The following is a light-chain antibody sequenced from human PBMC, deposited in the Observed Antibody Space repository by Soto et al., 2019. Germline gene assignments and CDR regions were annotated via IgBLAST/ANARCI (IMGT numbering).Light chain of an antibody. J-gene: IGKJ4*01. CDR2: AAS. V-gene: IGKV1-12*01. Sequence: DIQMTQSPSSVSASVGDRVTITCRASQDISNWLAWYQQKPGEAPKLLIYAASTLHSGVPPRFSGSRSGTDFTLTISSLQPEDFATYYCQQANTFLLSFGGGTKVEIK. CDR3: QQANTFLLS. CDR1: QDISNW.